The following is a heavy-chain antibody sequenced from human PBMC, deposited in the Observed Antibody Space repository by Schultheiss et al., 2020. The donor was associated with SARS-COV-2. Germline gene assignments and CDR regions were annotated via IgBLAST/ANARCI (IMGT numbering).Heavy chain of an antibody. CDR1: GGSFSGYY. CDR2: INHSGST. Sequence: SETLSLTCAVYGGSFSGYYWSWIRQPPGKGLEWIGEINHSGSTNYNPSLKSRVTISVDTSKNQFSLKLSSVTAADTAVYYCARGPTYYDFWSGYYTRYYAMDVWGQGTTVTVSS. D-gene: IGHD3-3*01. V-gene: IGHV4-34*01. CDR3: ARGPTYYDFWSGYYTRYYAMDV. J-gene: IGHJ6*02.